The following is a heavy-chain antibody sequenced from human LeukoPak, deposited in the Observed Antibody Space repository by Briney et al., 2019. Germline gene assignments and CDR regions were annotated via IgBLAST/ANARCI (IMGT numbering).Heavy chain of an antibody. D-gene: IGHD2-15*01. CDR2: VYYSGST. J-gene: IGHJ4*02. Sequence: SETLSLTCTVSGGSISSYYWSWIRQPPGKGLEWIGYVYYSGSTNYNPSLKSRVTISVDTSENQFSLQLSSVTAADTAVYYCARDLYRYCSGGSRRQFDYWGQGTLVTVSS. V-gene: IGHV4-59*12. CDR1: GGSISSYY. CDR3: ARDLYRYCSGGSRRQFDY.